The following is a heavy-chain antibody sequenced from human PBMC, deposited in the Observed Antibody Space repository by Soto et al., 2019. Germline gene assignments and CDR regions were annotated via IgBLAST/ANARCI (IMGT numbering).Heavy chain of an antibody. J-gene: IGHJ4*02. CDR1: GFPFSSYV. D-gene: IGHD4-4*01. Sequence: LRLSCAASGFPFSSYVMSWVRQAPGKGLEWVSGISGGGSNTFYADYVKGRFTISRDNSKNTLLLQMNSLGAEDTAVYYCAKDSNKYSSSLRGRYFDYWGQGIGVTVSS. CDR2: ISGGGSNT. CDR3: AKDSNKYSSSLRGRYFDY. V-gene: IGHV3-23*01.